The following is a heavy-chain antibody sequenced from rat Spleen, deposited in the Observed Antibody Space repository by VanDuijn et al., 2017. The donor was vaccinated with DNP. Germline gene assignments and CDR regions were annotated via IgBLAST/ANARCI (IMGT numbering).Heavy chain of an antibody. CDR1: GFTFSDHN. CDR2: INYDGSNT. D-gene: IGHD1-4*01. J-gene: IGHJ2*01. V-gene: IGHV5-7*01. Sequence: EVQLVESGGGLVQPGRSLKLSCAASGFTFSDHNMAWVRQAPKKGLEWVATINYDGSNTYYRDSVKGRFTISRDNAKSTLYLQMDSLRSEDTATYYCASRPPPTRGPFDYWGQGAFVTVSS. CDR3: ASRPPPTRGPFDY.